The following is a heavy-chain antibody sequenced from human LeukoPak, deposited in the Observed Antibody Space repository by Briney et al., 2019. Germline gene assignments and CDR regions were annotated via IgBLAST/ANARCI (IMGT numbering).Heavy chain of an antibody. CDR2: ISSSSSYI. D-gene: IGHD3-9*01. V-gene: IGHV3-21*06. CDR1: GFTFSSYS. Sequence: GGSLRLSCAASGFTFSSYSMNWVRQAPGKGLEWVSSISSSSSYIYYAGSVKGRFTISRDNAKNSLDLQMNSLRAEDTAVYYCARAPTKFRRDWFDPWGQGTLVTVSS. CDR3: ARAPTKFRRDWFDP. J-gene: IGHJ5*02.